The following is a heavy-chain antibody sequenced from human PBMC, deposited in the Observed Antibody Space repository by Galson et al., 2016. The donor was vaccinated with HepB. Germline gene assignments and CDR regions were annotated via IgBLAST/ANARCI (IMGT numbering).Heavy chain of an antibody. V-gene: IGHV1-8*01. Sequence: SVKVSCKASGDTFTNYDINWVRQASGQGLEWMAWMNPKNGNTAYAQNFQGRLTLTRNTSITTAYMVLSSLRSEDTAVYYCARGTWGYCTTTSCYKGMDVWGQGTTVTVSS. J-gene: IGHJ6*02. CDR2: MNPKNGNT. CDR1: GDTFTNYD. D-gene: IGHD2-2*02. CDR3: ARGTWGYCTTTSCYKGMDV.